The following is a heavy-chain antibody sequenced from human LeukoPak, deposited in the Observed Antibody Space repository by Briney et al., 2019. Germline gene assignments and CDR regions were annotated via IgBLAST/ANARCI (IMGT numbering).Heavy chain of an antibody. CDR3: ARVVASTSIDS. Sequence: SETLSLTCTVSGGSISSSSYYWGWIRQPPGKGLEWIGSIYYSGSTYYNPSLKSRVTISVDTSKNRFSLKLTSVTAADTAVYYCARVVASTSIDSWGQGTLVTVSS. J-gene: IGHJ4*02. CDR1: GGSISSSSYY. CDR2: IYYSGST. V-gene: IGHV4-39*01. D-gene: IGHD2-15*01.